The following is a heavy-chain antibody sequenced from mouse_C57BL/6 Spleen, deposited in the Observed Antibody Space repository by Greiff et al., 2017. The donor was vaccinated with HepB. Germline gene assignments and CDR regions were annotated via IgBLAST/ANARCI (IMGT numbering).Heavy chain of an antibody. CDR3: GRGLPSYWYFDV. V-gene: IGHV1-69*01. Sequence: QVQLQQPGAELVMPGASVKLSCKASGYTFTSYWMHWVKQRPGQGLEWIGEIDPSDSYTNYNQKFKGKSTLTVDKSSSTAYMQLSSLTSEDSAVYYCGRGLPSYWYFDVWGTGTTVTVSS. CDR2: IDPSDSYT. CDR1: GYTFTSYW. J-gene: IGHJ1*03. D-gene: IGHD2-4*01.